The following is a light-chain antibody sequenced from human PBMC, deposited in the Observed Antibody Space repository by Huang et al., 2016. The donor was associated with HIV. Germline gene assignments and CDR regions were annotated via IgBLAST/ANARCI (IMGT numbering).Light chain of an antibody. CDR3: QQHNTWPRT. CDR2: AAS. CDR1: QSVGSN. V-gene: IGKV3-15*01. J-gene: IGKJ1*01. Sequence: EIVMTQSPATLSVSPVERATLSCRASQSVGSNLAWYQQRRGQAPRLLIYAASTRASGTPARFSGSGSGTEFNLTVSSLQSEDFAVYYCQQHNTWPRTFGQGTRV.